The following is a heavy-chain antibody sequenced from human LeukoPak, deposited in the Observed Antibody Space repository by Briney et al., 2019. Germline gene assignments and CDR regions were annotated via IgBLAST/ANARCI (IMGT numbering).Heavy chain of an antibody. CDR1: GYTFTGYY. Sequence: ASVKVSCKASGYTFTGYYMHWVRQAPGQGLEWMGWINPNSGGTNYAQKFQGRVTMTRDTSISTAYMELSRLRSDDTAVYYCARDGSYYYGSGRVRAYNWFDPWGQGTLVTVSS. J-gene: IGHJ5*02. CDR2: INPNSGGT. CDR3: ARDGSYYYGSGRVRAYNWFDP. D-gene: IGHD3-10*01. V-gene: IGHV1-2*02.